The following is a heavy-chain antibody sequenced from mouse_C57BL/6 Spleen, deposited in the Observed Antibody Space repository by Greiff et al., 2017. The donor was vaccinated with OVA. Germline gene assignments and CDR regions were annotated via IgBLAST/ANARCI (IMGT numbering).Heavy chain of an antibody. CDR2: IHPNSGST. D-gene: IGHD2-5*01. CDR1: GYTFTSYW. V-gene: IGHV1-64*01. Sequence: QVQLQQPGAELVKPGASVKLSCEASGYTFTSYWMHWVKQRPGQGLEWIGMIHPNSGSTNYNEKFKSKATLTVDKSSSTAYMQLSSLTSEDSAVYYCARSYSNYPYYAMDYWGQGTSVTVSS. J-gene: IGHJ4*01. CDR3: ARSYSNYPYYAMDY.